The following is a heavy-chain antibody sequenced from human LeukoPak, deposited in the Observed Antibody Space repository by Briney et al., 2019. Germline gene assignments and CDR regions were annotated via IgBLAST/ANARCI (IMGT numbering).Heavy chain of an antibody. V-gene: IGHV3-21*01. CDR3: AREQATDQYYYDTIGLPFDY. CDR2: ISTGSNYI. J-gene: IGHJ4*02. D-gene: IGHD3-22*01. CDR1: GFSFSSYS. Sequence: GGSLRLSCAASGFSFSSYSMNWVRQAPGKGLEWVSSISTGSNYIYYADSVKGRFTISRDNAKNSLYLQMNSLRAEDTALYYCAREQATDQYYYDTIGLPFDYWGQGALVTVSS.